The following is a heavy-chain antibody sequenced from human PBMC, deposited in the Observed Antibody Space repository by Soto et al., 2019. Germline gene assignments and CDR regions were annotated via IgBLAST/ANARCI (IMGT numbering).Heavy chain of an antibody. V-gene: IGHV3-21*01. D-gene: IGHD3-3*01. CDR3: ARYTVWRGYYAACGPDY. CDR2: IDSTSNYI. J-gene: IGHJ4*02. CDR1: GFPFSTYN. Sequence: PGGSLRLSCAASGFPFSTYNLNWVRQAPGKGLEWVSSIDSTSNYIYYADSVKGRFTISRDNAKNSLYLQMNSLRVEDTAVYYCARYTVWRGYYAACGPDYWGQGTLVTVSS.